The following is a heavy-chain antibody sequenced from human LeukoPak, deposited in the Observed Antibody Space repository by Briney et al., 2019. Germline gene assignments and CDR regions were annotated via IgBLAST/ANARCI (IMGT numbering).Heavy chain of an antibody. D-gene: IGHD5-12*01. CDR3: ARSTWLLDN. CDR1: GGSIGSGSYY. Sequence: SETLSLTCTVSGGSIGSGSYYWSWIRQPAGKGLEWIGRIYTSGSTNYNPSLKSRATISVDTSKNQFSLKLTSVTAADTAVYYCARSTWLLDNWGQGTLVTVSS. J-gene: IGHJ4*02. V-gene: IGHV4-61*02. CDR2: IYTSGST.